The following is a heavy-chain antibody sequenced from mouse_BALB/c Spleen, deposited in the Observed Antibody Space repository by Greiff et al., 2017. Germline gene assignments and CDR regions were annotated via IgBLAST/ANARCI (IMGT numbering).Heavy chain of an antibody. CDR3: ARRWLLHAMDY. D-gene: IGHD2-3*01. CDR1: GYTFTSYW. V-gene: IGHV1S81*02. Sequence: QVQLKQPGAELVKPGASVKLSCKASGYTFTSYWMHWVKQRPGQGLEWIGEINPSNGRTNYNEKFKSKATLTVDKSSSTAYMQLSSLTSEDSAVYYCARRWLLHAMDYWGQGTSVTVSS. CDR2: INPSNGRT. J-gene: IGHJ4*01.